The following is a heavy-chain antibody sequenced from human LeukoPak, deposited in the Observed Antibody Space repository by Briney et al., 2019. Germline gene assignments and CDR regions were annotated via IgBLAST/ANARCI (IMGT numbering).Heavy chain of an antibody. CDR2: ISGSGGST. Sequence: GGSLRLSCAASGFTFSSYGMSWVRQAPGKGLEWVSAISGSGGSTYYADSVKGRFTISRDNSKNTLYLQMNSLRAEDTAVYYCAKDRWERGPRGVPLNWFDPWGQGTLVAVSS. J-gene: IGHJ5*02. V-gene: IGHV3-23*01. CDR3: AKDRWERGPRGVPLNWFDP. CDR1: GFTFSSYG. D-gene: IGHD3-10*01.